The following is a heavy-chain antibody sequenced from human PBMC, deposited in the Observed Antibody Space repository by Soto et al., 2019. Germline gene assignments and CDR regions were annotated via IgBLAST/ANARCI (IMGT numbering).Heavy chain of an antibody. Sequence: QVQLVESGGGVAQPGRSLRLFCAASGFTLSSYSLHWVRQSPGKGLEWVAAISSDGTEKHYADSVKGRFTISRDNSKTTLSLQLNSLRTEGTAVDYCARMFGFSYGPANRGMDVWGQGTTVTVSS. V-gene: IGHV3-30*04. D-gene: IGHD5-18*01. CDR2: ISSDGTEK. CDR3: ARMFGFSYGPANRGMDV. J-gene: IGHJ6*02. CDR1: GFTLSSYS.